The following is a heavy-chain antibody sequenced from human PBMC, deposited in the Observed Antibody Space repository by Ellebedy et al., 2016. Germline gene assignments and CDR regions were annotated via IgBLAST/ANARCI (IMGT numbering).Heavy chain of an antibody. Sequence: ASVKVSXXASGYTFTSSDITWVRQAPGQGLEWMGWISTSNGDTNYAQKLQGRVTMTTDPSTSTAYMELRSLRSDDTAVYYCARGNHYYDSSGYHDWGQGTLVTVSS. CDR2: ISTSNGDT. CDR3: ARGNHYYDSSGYHD. V-gene: IGHV1-18*01. J-gene: IGHJ4*02. CDR1: GYTFTSSD. D-gene: IGHD3-22*01.